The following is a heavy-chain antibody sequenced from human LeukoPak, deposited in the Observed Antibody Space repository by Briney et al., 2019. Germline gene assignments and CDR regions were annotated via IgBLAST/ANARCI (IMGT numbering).Heavy chain of an antibody. Sequence: SETLSLTCTVSGGSISSYYWSWIRQPPGKGLEWIGYIYYSGSTNYNPSLKSRVTISVDTSKNQFSLKLSSVTAADTAVCYCARRNSAGSYYYYYGMDVWGQGTTVTVSS. CDR2: IYYSGST. CDR3: ARRNSAGSYYYYYGMDV. J-gene: IGHJ6*02. CDR1: GGSISSYY. D-gene: IGHD6-19*01. V-gene: IGHV4-59*08.